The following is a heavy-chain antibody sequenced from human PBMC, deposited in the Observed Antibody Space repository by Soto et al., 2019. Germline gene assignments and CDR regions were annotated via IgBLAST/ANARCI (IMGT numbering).Heavy chain of an antibody. CDR2: INHVGIP. CDR3: ASLSGGRFLDKGDY. CDR1: NGSFMGYY. V-gene: IGHV4-34*01. Sequence: QVQLHQWGAGLLKPSEILSLTCAVYNGSFMGYYWTWVRQPPGKGLEWIGEINHVGIPNYNPSLKSRVVISIDTSKQQFSLRLNSLIAADTAVYYCASLSGGRFLDKGDYWGQGIQVTVSS. D-gene: IGHD3-3*01. J-gene: IGHJ4*02.